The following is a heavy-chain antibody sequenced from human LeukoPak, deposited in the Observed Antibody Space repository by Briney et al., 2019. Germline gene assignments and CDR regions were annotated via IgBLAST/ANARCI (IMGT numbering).Heavy chain of an antibody. Sequence: GGSLRLSCAASGLTVSSNYMSWVRQPPGKGLEWVSDIYSDGSTHYADSVKGRFTISRDNSKNTLYLQMNSLRGEDTAVYYCAKDQSDGDYSHWYFDLWGRGTLVTVSS. CDR2: IYSDGST. J-gene: IGHJ2*01. CDR3: AKDQSDGDYSHWYFDL. D-gene: IGHD4-17*01. V-gene: IGHV3-66*01. CDR1: GLTVSSNY.